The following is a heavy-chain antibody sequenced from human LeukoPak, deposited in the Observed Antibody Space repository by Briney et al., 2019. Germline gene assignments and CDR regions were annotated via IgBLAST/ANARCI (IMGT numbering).Heavy chain of an antibody. CDR1: GDSISSSSYC. D-gene: IGHD5-12*01. J-gene: IGHJ3*02. CDR3: ARHSRSGYIGYENAFDI. Sequence: SETLSLTCTVSGDSISSSSYCWDWIRQPPGKGLEWIGNIYNSANTHYNPSLKTRITMSVDTSKDQFSLKLNSVTAADTGIYYCARHSRSGYIGYENAFDIWGQGTMVTVSS. V-gene: IGHV4-39*01. CDR2: IYNSANT.